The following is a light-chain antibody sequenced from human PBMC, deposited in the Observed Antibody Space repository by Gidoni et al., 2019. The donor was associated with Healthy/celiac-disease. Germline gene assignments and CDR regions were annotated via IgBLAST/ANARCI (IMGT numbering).Light chain of an antibody. CDR3: SSYAGSNNPVV. V-gene: IGLV2-8*01. J-gene: IGLJ2*01. CDR1: SSDVGGYNY. Sequence: QSALTHPPSASGSPGHSVTISCTGTSSDVGGYNYVSWYQQHPGKAPKLMIYEVSKRPSGVPDRFSGSKSGNTASLTVSGLQAEDEADYYCSSYAGSNNPVVFGGGTKLTVL. CDR2: EVS.